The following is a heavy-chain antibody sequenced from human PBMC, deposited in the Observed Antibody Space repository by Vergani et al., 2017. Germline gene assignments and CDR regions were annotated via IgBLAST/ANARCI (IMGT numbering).Heavy chain of an antibody. V-gene: IGHV4-61*02. CDR2: IYTSGST. CDR1: GGSISSGSYY. D-gene: IGHD3-3*01. CDR3: ARDRCITIFGVVSGAFDI. Sequence: QVQLQESGPGLVKPSQTLSLTCTVSGGSISSGSYYWSWIRQPAGKGLEWIGRIYTSGSTNYNPSLKSRVTISVDTSKNQFSLKLSSVTAADTAVYYCARDRCITIFGVVSGAFDIWGQGTMVTVSS. J-gene: IGHJ3*02.